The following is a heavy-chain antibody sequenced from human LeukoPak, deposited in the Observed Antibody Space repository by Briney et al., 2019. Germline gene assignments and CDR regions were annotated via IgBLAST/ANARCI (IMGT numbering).Heavy chain of an antibody. CDR2: IYSGGST. D-gene: IGHD3-10*01. J-gene: IGHJ4*02. CDR1: GFSVSSNY. V-gene: IGHV3-66*02. CDR3: ARDRLPRGYDY. Sequence: GGSLRLSCAASGFSVSSNYMSWVRQAPGKGLEWVSVIYSGGSTYYADSVKGRFTISRDNSKNTLYLQMNSLRAEATAVYYCARDRLPRGYDYWGQGTLVTVSS.